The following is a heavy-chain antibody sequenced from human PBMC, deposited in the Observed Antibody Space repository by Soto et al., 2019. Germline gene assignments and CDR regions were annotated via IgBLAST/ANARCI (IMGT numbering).Heavy chain of an antibody. Sequence: ESLKISCQDSGYGFTTKWISWVRQMPGKGLEWVGRVDPSDSYTDYSPSFRGHVIISVDRSVSTAYLEWSSLKASDSGSYYWVRHSSKTVAARAPFDPWGQGTLVTVAS. CDR2: VDPSDSYT. D-gene: IGHD6-6*01. CDR1: GYGFTTKW. V-gene: IGHV5-10-1*01. CDR3: VRHSSKTVAARAPFDP. J-gene: IGHJ5*02.